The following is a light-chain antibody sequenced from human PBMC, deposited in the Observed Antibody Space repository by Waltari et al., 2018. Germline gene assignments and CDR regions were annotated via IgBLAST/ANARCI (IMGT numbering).Light chain of an antibody. J-gene: IGLJ3*02. CDR2: EDG. CDR3: CSYAGETSQWV. V-gene: IGLV2-23*01. Sequence: QSALTQPASVSGSPGQSITISCTGSRSDVGGYNLVSWYQQVPAKATKLIIYEDGKRPAGVSNRFSGSKSGITASLTISGLQGEDEADYYGCSYAGETSQWVFVGGTKVTGL. CDR1: RSDVGGYNL.